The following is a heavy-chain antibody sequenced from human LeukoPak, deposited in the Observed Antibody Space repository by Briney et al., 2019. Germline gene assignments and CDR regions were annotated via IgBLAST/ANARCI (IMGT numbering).Heavy chain of an antibody. J-gene: IGHJ4*02. CDR3: AKDVTFGSSY. CDR1: GFTFSSYA. Sequence: PGGSLRLSCAASGFTFSSYAMSWVRQAPGKGLDWVSLISASTGSTYYADSVKGRFTISRDNSKNTLYLQMNSLRAEDTAIYYCAKDVTFGSSYWGQGTLVTVSS. V-gene: IGHV3-23*01. CDR2: ISASTGST. D-gene: IGHD3-16*01.